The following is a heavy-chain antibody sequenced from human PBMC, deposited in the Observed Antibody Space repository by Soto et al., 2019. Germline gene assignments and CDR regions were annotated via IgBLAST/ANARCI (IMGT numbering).Heavy chain of an antibody. CDR1: GGSISSGDYY. CDR3: ARGAGAYGSGSLGMDV. J-gene: IGHJ6*02. Sequence: PSETLSLTCTVSGGSISSGDYYWSWIRQPPGKGLEWIGYIYYSGSTYYNPSLKSRVTISVDTSKNQFSLKLSSVTAADTAVYYCARGAGAYGSGSLGMDVWGQGTTVTVSS. CDR2: IYYSGST. D-gene: IGHD3-10*01. V-gene: IGHV4-30-4*01.